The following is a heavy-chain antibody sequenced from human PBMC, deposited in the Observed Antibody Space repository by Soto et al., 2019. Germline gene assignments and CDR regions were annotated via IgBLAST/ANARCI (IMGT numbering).Heavy chain of an antibody. D-gene: IGHD4-4*01. CDR3: ARRPDYIADF. Sequence: GESLKISCKGSGYRFTSYWIGWVRQMPGKGLEWMGIIYPGGSEARYSPSFQGQVTISVDRSISTAYLQWSSLKASDTAMYYCARRPDYIADFWGQGTLVTVSS. CDR2: IYPGGSEA. CDR1: GYRFTSYW. V-gene: IGHV5-51*01. J-gene: IGHJ4*02.